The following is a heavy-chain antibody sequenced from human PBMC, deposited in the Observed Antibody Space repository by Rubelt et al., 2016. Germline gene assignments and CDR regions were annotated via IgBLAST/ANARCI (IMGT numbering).Heavy chain of an antibody. D-gene: IGHD3-10*01. CDR2: ISAYNGNT. V-gene: IGHV1-18*01. CDR3: ARDGAFPLGSGFEKRSDY. CDR1: GYTFTSYG. Sequence: QVQLVQSGAEVKKPGASVKVSCKASGYTFTSYGISWVRQAPGQGLEWMGGISAYNGNTNYAQKLQGRVNMTTDTSTSTAYMELRSLRSDDTAVYYCARDGAFPLGSGFEKRSDYWGQGTLVTVSS. J-gene: IGHJ4*02.